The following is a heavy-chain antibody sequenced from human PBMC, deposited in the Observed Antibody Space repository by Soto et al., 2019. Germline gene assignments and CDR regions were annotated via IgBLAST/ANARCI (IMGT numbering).Heavy chain of an antibody. CDR3: AKDGVLRFLEWLVWSPFFDY. D-gene: IGHD3-3*01. CDR2: IDPRSGAS. Sequence: ASVKVSCKPSGYPFTDLYIHWVRQAPGLGLEWMGWIDPRSGASRKTQRFQGRFTMTRDTSTNTVYMELSSLRSDDTAVYYCAKDGVLRFLEWLVWSPFFDYWGQGTLVTVSS. V-gene: IGHV1-2*02. CDR1: GYPFTDLY. J-gene: IGHJ4*02.